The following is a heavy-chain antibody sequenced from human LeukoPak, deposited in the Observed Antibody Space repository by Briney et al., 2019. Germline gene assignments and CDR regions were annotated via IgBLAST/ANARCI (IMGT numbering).Heavy chain of an antibody. CDR2: INPTGGI. J-gene: IGHJ5*02. V-gene: IGHV4-34*10. Sequence: PSETLSLTCGVSGGPFSGYYWTWIRQTPGKGLEWIAEINPTGGINFNPSLKRRTSISADTSKNQVYLKLRSVTAADTAVYYCAKDPHDYGVSWRFDPWGQGTLVTVSS. CDR3: AKDPHDYGVSWRFDP. CDR1: GGPFSGYY. D-gene: IGHD4-17*01.